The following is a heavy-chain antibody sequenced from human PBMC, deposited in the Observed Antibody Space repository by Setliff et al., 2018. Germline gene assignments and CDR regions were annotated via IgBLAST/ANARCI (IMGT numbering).Heavy chain of an antibody. CDR2: IIPVFRSA. J-gene: IGHJ4*01. CDR1: GGTFRTDG. Sequence: EASVKVSCKASGGTFRTDGFNWVRQAPGQGLEWMGRIIPVFRSAKYAQKFQGRVTMTTDTSTSTAYMELRNLRSDDTAFYYCARDADYYVSSGYYYAPDYWGPGTLVTVSS. D-gene: IGHD3-22*01. CDR3: ARDADYYVSSGYYYAPDY. V-gene: IGHV1-69*05.